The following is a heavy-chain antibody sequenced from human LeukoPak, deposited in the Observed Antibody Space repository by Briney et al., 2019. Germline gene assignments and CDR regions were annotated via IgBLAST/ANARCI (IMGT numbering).Heavy chain of an antibody. V-gene: IGHV3-30-3*01. CDR2: ISYDGSNK. CDR1: GFTFSSYA. CDR3: ARVPSHDSSGYRCDY. Sequence: GGSLRLSCAASGFTFSSYAMHWVRQAPGKGLEWVAVISYDGSNKYYADSVKGRFTISRDNSKNTLYLQMNSLRAEDTAVYYCARVPSHDSSGYRCDYWGQGTLVTVSS. J-gene: IGHJ4*02. D-gene: IGHD3-22*01.